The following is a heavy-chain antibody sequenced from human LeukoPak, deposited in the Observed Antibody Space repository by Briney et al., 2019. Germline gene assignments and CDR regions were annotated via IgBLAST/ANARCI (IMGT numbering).Heavy chain of an antibody. D-gene: IGHD2-15*01. CDR2: ISSSGSTI. CDR3: AREYRVVRIGFDY. Sequence: GGSLRLSCAASGFTFDDYGMSWVRQAPGKGLEWVSYISSSGSTIYYADSVKGRFTISRDNAKNSLYLQMNSLRAEDTAVYYCAREYRVVRIGFDYWGQGTLVTVSS. CDR1: GFTFDDYG. J-gene: IGHJ4*02. V-gene: IGHV3-11*04.